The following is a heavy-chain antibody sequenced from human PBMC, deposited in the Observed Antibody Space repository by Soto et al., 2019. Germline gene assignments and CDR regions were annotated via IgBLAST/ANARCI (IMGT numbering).Heavy chain of an antibody. J-gene: IGHJ6*04. CDR2: ISGSGGST. CDR1: RFTFSSYA. V-gene: IGHV3-23*01. CDR3: AKSPLFTWNPSPYGMDV. D-gene: IGHD1-1*01. Sequence: GGSLILSCAASRFTFSSYAMSWVRQAPGKGLEWVSAISGSGGSTYYADSVKGRFTISRDTSKNTLYLQMHGLRAEDTAVYYCAKSPLFTWNPSPYGMDVWGKGTTVTVSS.